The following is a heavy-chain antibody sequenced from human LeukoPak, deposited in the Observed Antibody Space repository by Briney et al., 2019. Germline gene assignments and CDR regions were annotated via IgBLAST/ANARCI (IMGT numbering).Heavy chain of an antibody. J-gene: IGHJ4*02. Sequence: SETLSLTCTVSGGSISSGDYYWSWIRQPPGKGLEWIGYIYYSGSTYYNPSLKSRVTISVDTSKNQFSLKLSSVTAADTAVYYCARGRRDCSSTSCYGRGYNWNYVYTYWGQGTLVTVSS. CDR1: GGSISSGDYY. CDR2: IYYSGST. CDR3: ARGRRDCSSTSCYGRGYNWNYVYTY. V-gene: IGHV4-30-4*01. D-gene: IGHD2-2*01.